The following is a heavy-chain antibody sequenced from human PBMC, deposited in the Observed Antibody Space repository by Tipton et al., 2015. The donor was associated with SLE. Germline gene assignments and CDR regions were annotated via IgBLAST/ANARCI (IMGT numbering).Heavy chain of an antibody. J-gene: IGHJ6*03. CDR3: ARGQLMGRAAPYIDV. CDR2: IYYSGST. V-gene: IGHV4-59*12. D-gene: IGHD1-1*01. Sequence: TLSLTCTVSGDSISRYWWTWIRQPPGKGLEWIGYIYYSGSTNYNPSLKSRVTISVDTSKNQFSLKLTSVTAADTAVYYCARGQLMGRAAPYIDVWGRGTTVIVSS. CDR1: GDSISRYW.